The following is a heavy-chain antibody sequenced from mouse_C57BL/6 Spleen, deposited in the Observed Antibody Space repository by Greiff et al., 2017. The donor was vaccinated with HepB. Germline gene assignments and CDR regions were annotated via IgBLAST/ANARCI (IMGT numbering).Heavy chain of an antibody. D-gene: IGHD1-1*01. CDR3: ARNPTVADYYAMDY. CDR2: LWSGGST. J-gene: IGHJ4*01. V-gene: IGHV2-2*01. CDR1: GFSLTSYG. Sequence: QGVESGPGLVQPSQSLSITCPASGFSLTSYGVHWVRQYPGKGLEWLGVLWSGGSTDYNAAFISRLSISKDNSKSQVFFKMNSLQADDTAIYYCARNPTVADYYAMDYWGQGTSVTVSS.